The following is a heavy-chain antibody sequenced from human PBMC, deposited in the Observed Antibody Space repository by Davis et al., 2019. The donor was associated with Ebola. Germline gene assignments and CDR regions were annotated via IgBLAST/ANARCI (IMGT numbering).Heavy chain of an antibody. Sequence: PGGSLRLSCAASGFSFSSYAMTWVRQAPGKGLEWVSGINRRGDNTNYADSVKGRFTISRDNSKNTLFLQMNSLRPEDAAVYYCAREASGWYVPDYWGQGTLVTVSS. CDR2: INRRGDNT. V-gene: IGHV3-23*01. CDR3: AREASGWYVPDY. J-gene: IGHJ4*02. D-gene: IGHD6-19*01. CDR1: GFSFSSYA.